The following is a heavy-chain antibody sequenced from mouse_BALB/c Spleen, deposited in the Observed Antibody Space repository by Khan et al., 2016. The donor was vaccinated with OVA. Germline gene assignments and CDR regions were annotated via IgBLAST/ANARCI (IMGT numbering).Heavy chain of an antibody. CDR1: GYTFTTYT. CDR2: INPSNGYT. CDR3: AREGAYYRSDGWFSY. D-gene: IGHD2-14*01. J-gene: IGHJ3*01. Sequence: QVQLKESGAELARPGASVKMSCKASGYTFTTYTMHWVKQRPGQGLERIGYINPSNGYTNYNQKFKDKSTLTADKSSSTAYMQLSSLTSDYSAVYYCAREGAYYRSDGWFSYWGQGTLVTVSA. V-gene: IGHV1-4*01.